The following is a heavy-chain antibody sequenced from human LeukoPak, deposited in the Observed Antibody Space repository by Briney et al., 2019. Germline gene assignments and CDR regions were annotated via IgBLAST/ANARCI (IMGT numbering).Heavy chain of an antibody. CDR1: GFSFSSHG. Sequence: GGSLRLSCAGTGFSFSSHGMNWVRQAPGKGLEWVSGISPSGDITYYTDSVRGRFTISRDNFKNTLYLQMNSLRAEDTAVYYCASLILQSRHSIVGAPNAFDIWGQGTMVTVSS. J-gene: IGHJ3*02. CDR2: ISPSGDIT. D-gene: IGHD1-26*01. V-gene: IGHV3-23*01. CDR3: ASLILQSRHSIVGAPNAFDI.